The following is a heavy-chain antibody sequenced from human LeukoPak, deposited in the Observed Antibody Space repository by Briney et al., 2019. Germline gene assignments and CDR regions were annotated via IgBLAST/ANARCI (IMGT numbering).Heavy chain of an antibody. J-gene: IGHJ6*03. V-gene: IGHV4-34*01. D-gene: IGHD2-2*01. Sequence: PSETLSLTCAVYGGSFSGYYWSWIRQPPGKGLEWIGEINHSGSTNYNPSLKSRVTISVDTSKNQFSLKLSSVPAADTAVYYCARRASRNYYYYYMDVGGKGTTVTIS. CDR3: ARRASRNYYYYYMDV. CDR1: GGSFSGYY. CDR2: INHSGST.